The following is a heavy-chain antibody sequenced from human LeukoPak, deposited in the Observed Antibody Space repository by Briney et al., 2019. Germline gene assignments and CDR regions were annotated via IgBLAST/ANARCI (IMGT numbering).Heavy chain of an antibody. CDR3: ARGTPGDY. Sequence: GRSLRLSCTASGCTFSSYEMNWVRQAPGRGLEWVSYISSSASTIYYAASVKGRSTISSANAKSSLYLQMNSLRAEETAVYYCARGTPGDYWGQGTLVTVSS. CDR1: GCTFSSYE. J-gene: IGHJ4*02. V-gene: IGHV3-48*03. CDR2: ISSSASTI. D-gene: IGHD1-1*01.